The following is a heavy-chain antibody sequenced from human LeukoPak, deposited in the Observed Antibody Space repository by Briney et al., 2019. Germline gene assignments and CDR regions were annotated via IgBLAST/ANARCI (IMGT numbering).Heavy chain of an antibody. J-gene: IGHJ4*02. CDR2: ISGSGSGT. Sequence: GGSLRLSCAASGFTFSSYAMSWVRQAPGRGLEWVSGISGSGSGTYYADSVKGRFTISRDNSKNTLNLQMNSLRAEDTAVYYCANHSDTAMVYAYWGQGTLVTVSS. D-gene: IGHD5-18*01. CDR3: ANHSDTAMVYAY. V-gene: IGHV3-23*01. CDR1: GFTFSSYA.